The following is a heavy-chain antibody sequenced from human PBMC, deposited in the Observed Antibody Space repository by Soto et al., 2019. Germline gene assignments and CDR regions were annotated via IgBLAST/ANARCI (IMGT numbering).Heavy chain of an antibody. CDR3: ARLFCSTDTCDSWFNP. V-gene: IGHV5-10-1*01. J-gene: IGHJ5*02. CDR2: IDPRDSQT. CDR1: GLTFTTFW. D-gene: IGHD1-26*01. Sequence: GESLNISCTGFGLTFTTFWISWVRQMPGKGLEWMGRIDPRDSQTNYSPSFQGHVTISVDKSISTAYLQWDSLKASDTAMYYCARLFCSTDTCDSWFNPWGQGTLVTASS.